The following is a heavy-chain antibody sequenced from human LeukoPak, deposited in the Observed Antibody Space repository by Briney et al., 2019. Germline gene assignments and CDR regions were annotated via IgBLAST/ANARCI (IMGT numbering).Heavy chain of an antibody. Sequence: SVKVSCKASGGTFSSYAISWVRQAPGQGLEWMGRIIPILGIANYAQKLQGRVTITADKSTSTAYMELSSLRSEDTAVYYCARSSAGRDYWGQGTLVTVSS. CDR2: IIPILGIA. CDR1: GGTFSSYA. J-gene: IGHJ4*02. CDR3: ARSSAGRDY. V-gene: IGHV1-69*04. D-gene: IGHD6-13*01.